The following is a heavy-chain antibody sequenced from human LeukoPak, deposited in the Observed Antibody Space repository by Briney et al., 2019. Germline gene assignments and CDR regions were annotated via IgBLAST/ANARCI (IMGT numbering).Heavy chain of an antibody. Sequence: GASVKVSCKASGYTFTSYDINWVRQATGQGLEWMGIINPSGGSTSYAQKFQGRVTMTRDTSTSTVYMELSSLRSEDTAVYYCARGGFLEWLLLYWGQGTLVTVSS. CDR3: ARGGFLEWLLLY. CDR1: GYTFTSYD. CDR2: INPSGGST. V-gene: IGHV1-46*01. D-gene: IGHD3-3*01. J-gene: IGHJ4*02.